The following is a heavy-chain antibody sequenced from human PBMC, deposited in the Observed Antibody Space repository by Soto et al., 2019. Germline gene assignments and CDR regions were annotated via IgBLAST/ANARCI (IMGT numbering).Heavy chain of an antibody. D-gene: IGHD3-3*01. CDR3: ATGRQFNVLRFLEWLLAHQPILFYY. J-gene: IGHJ4*02. Sequence: PGGSLRLSCAASGFTFSSYAMSWVRQAPGKGLEWVSAISGSGGSTYYADSVKGRFTISRDNSKNTLYLQMNSLRAEDTAVYYCATGRQFNVLRFLEWLLAHQPILFYYWGQGTLVTVSS. CDR2: ISGSGGST. V-gene: IGHV3-23*01. CDR1: GFTFSSYA.